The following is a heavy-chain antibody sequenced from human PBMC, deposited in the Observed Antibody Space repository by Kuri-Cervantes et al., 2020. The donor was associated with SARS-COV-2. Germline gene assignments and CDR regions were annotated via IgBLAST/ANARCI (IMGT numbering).Heavy chain of an antibody. J-gene: IGHJ2*01. D-gene: IGHD1-1*01. CDR2: ISYDGSNK. CDR1: GFTFSSYA. CDR3: ARGPPRTGWYFDL. V-gene: IGHV3-30-3*01. Sequence: GESLKISCAASGFTFSSYAMHWVRQAPGKGLEWVAVISYDGSNKYYADSVKGRFTISRDNSKNTLYLQMNSLRAEDTAVYYCARGPPRTGWYFDLWGRGTLVTVSS.